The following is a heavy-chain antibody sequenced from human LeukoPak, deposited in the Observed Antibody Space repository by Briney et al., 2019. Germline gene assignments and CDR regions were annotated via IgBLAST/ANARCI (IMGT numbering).Heavy chain of an antibody. V-gene: IGHV3-23*01. CDR2: ISGSGGST. CDR3: ANFEYSSSAGRTLMDV. Sequence: PGGSLRLPCAASGFTFSSYAMSWVRQAPGKGLEWVSAISGSGGSTYYADSVKGRFTISRDNSKNTLYLQMNSLRAEDTAVYYCANFEYSSSAGRTLMDVWGKGTTVTVSS. J-gene: IGHJ6*03. D-gene: IGHD6-6*01. CDR1: GFTFSSYA.